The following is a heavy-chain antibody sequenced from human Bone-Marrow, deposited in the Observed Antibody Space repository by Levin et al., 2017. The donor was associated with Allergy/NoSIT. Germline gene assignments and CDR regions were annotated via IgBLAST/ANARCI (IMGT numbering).Heavy chain of an antibody. V-gene: IGHV1-2*02. J-gene: IGHJ4*02. CDR3: ARVGTGWFSFPF. D-gene: IGHD6-19*01. Sequence: PVASVKVSCTASGYTFTGYYMHWVRQAPGQGLEWMGWVNPRTGDTKFAQKLQGRVSMTRDTSNNTVYMGLTSLTSDDTAVYYCARVGTGWFSFPFWGQGALVTVSS. CDR2: VNPRTGDT. CDR1: GYTFTGYY.